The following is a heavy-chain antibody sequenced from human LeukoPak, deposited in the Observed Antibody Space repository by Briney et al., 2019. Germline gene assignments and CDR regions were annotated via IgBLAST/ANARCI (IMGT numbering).Heavy chain of an antibody. V-gene: IGHV4-59*01. CDR2: IYYSGST. CDR3: ARVGYDFWGGSHYYYYYMDV. Sequence: SETLSLTCTVSGGSISSYYWSWIRQPPGKGLEWIGYIYYSGSTNYNPSLKSRVTISVDTSKNQFSLKLSSVTAADTAVYYCARVGYDFWGGSHYYYYYMDVWGKGTTVTVSS. J-gene: IGHJ6*03. D-gene: IGHD3-3*01. CDR1: GGSISSYY.